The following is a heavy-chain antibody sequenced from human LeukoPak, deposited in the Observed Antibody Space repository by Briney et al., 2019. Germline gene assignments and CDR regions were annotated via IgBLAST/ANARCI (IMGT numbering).Heavy chain of an antibody. J-gene: IGHJ1*01. D-gene: IGHD4-11*01. CDR3: AKGHMTTYFQH. CDR1: GFTFSSYG. CDR2: IQYDGNNK. V-gene: IGHV3-30*02. Sequence: PGGSLRLSCAASGFTFSSYGMHWVRQAPGKGLEWVALIQYDGNNKYYTDSVTGRFTISRENSKNTLYLQMNSLRAEDTAVYYCAKGHMTTYFQHCGQGTLVTVSS.